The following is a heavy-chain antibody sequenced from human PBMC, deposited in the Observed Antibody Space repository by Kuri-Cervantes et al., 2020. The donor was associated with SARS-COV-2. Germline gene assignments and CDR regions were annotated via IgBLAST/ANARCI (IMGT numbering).Heavy chain of an antibody. D-gene: IGHD2-2*01. V-gene: IGHV1-3*01. Sequence: ASVKVSCKASGYTFTSYAMHWVRQAPGQRLEWMGWINAGNGNTKYSQKFQGRVTMTRDTSISTAYMELSRLRSDDTAVYYCARGKSGIVVVPAAKGNSFDYWGQGTLVTVSS. CDR1: GYTFTSYA. CDR3: ARGKSGIVVVPAAKGNSFDY. J-gene: IGHJ4*02. CDR2: INAGNGNT.